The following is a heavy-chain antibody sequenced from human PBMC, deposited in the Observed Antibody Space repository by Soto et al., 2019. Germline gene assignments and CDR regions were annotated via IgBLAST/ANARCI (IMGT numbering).Heavy chain of an antibody. CDR2: IYYSGST. CDR1: GGSVSSGSYY. D-gene: IGHD6-19*01. V-gene: IGHV4-61*01. J-gene: IGHJ5*02. Sequence: SETLSLTCTVSGGSVSSGSYYWSWIRQPPGKGLEWIGYIYYSGSTNYNPSLKSRVTISVDTSKNQFSLKLSSVTAADTAVYYCARGLAGNWFDPWGQGTLVTVSS. CDR3: ARGLAGNWFDP.